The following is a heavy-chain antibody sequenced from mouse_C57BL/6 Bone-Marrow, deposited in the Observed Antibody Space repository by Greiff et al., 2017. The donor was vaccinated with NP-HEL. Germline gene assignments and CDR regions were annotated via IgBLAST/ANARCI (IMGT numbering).Heavy chain of an antibody. CDR3: ALRAWFAY. CDR1: GFTFSSYA. Sequence: EVQVVESGGGLVKPGGSLKLSCAASGFTFSSYAMSWVRQTPEKRLEWVATISDGGSYIYYPDNVKGRFTISRDNAKNNLYLHVSHLKSEDTAMYYSALRAWFAYWGQGTLVTVSA. J-gene: IGHJ3*01. CDR2: ISDGGSYI. V-gene: IGHV5-4*01.